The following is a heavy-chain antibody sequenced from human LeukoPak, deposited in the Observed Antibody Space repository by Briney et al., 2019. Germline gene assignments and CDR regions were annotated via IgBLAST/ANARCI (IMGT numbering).Heavy chain of an antibody. CDR2: IYTSGST. CDR1: GGSISSYY. V-gene: IGHV4-4*07. J-gene: IGHJ5*02. CDR3: ARVLVSSWYPNWFDP. D-gene: IGHD6-13*01. Sequence: SETLSLTCTVSGGSISSYYWSWIRQPAGKGLEWIGRIYTSGSTNYNPSLKSRVTMSVDTSKNQFSLKLSSVTAADTAVYYCARVLVSSWYPNWFDPWGQGTLVTVSS.